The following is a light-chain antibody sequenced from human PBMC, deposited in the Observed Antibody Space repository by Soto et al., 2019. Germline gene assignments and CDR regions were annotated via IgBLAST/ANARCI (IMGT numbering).Light chain of an antibody. CDR2: GAS. V-gene: IGKV3-15*01. CDR1: QRVSSN. CDR3: RQYTDRPWGT. J-gene: IGKJ4*02. Sequence: EIVLTQTPSTLSLSPGQRATLYCRPSQRVSSNLACYQQKPRQAPRVLIYGASTRATSIPARLTGSGACREFTPPISSLQSADYSAYYCRQYTDRPWGTFGGGTKVDIK.